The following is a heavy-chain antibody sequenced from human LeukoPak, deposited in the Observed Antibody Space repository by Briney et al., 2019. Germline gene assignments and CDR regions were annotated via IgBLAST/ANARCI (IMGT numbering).Heavy chain of an antibody. J-gene: IGHJ6*02. D-gene: IGHD6-13*01. CDR1: GFTFSNYA. V-gene: IGHV3-23*01. Sequence: GGSLRLSCAASGFTFSNYAMSWVRQAPGKGLEWVSAISANSDTTYYADSVEGRFTISRDNSKNTLYLQMNSLRVEDTAVYYCAKGLLAAARTGMDVWGQGTTVTVSS. CDR2: ISANSDTT. CDR3: AKGLLAAARTGMDV.